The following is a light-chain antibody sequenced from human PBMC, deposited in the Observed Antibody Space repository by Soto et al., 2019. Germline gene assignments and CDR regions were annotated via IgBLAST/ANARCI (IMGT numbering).Light chain of an antibody. CDR2: NTN. CDR3: VLNLGSGIWV. CDR1: SGSVSPGSY. J-gene: IGLJ3*02. V-gene: IGLV8-61*01. Sequence: QTVVTQEPSFSVSPGGTVTLTCGLSSGSVSPGSYPSWYQQTPGQAPRTLIYNTNTRTSGVPDRFSGSIVGNKAALTITGAQADDESDYYCVLNLGSGIWVFGGGTKLT.